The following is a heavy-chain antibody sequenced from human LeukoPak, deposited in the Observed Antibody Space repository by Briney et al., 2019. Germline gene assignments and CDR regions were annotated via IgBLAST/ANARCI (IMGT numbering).Heavy chain of an antibody. CDR1: GGTFSSYA. CDR3: ARHLVTETTFMDV. V-gene: IGHV1-69*04. CDR2: IIPILGIA. Sequence: GASVKVSCKASGGTFSSYAISWVRQAPGQGLEWMGRIIPILGIANYAQKFQGRVTITADKSTSTAYMELSSLRSEDTAVYYCARHLVTETTFMDVWGQGTTVTVSS. D-gene: IGHD1-7*01. J-gene: IGHJ6*02.